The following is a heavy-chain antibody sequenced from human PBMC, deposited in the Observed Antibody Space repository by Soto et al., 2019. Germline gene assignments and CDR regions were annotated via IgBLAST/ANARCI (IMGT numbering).Heavy chain of an antibody. CDR2: ITDSGDTT. J-gene: IGHJ4*02. CDR1: GFTFSTYA. V-gene: IGHV3-23*01. CDR3: APGADRTKVRLV. Sequence: EVQLLESGGALVQPGGSLRLSCAASGFTFSTYAMSWVRQAPGKGLEWVSTITDSGDTTYYADSVKGRFTISRDNSKSTQYLQMNSLRAEDTAVYYCAPGADRTKVRLVWGQGTLVTVSS. D-gene: IGHD1-7*01.